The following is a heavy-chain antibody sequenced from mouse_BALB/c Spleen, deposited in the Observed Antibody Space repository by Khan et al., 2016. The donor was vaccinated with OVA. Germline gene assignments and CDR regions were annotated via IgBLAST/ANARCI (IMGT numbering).Heavy chain of an antibody. CDR3: ARAYYGNYREAMDY. CDR1: GFSLTGYG. CDR2: IWGDGST. V-gene: IGHV2-6-7*01. Sequence: VQLLESGPGLVAPSQSLSITCPVSGFSLTGYGVNWVRQPPGQGLEWLGMIWGDGSTDYNSALKSRLNLSKDNSKSPVFLKMNSLQTDDTARYYCARAYYGNYREAMDYWGQGTSVTGSS. J-gene: IGHJ4*01. D-gene: IGHD2-10*01.